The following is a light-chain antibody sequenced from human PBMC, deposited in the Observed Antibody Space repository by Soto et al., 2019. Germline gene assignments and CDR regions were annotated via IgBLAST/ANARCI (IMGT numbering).Light chain of an antibody. V-gene: IGLV1-40*01. CDR2: GNS. Sequence: QSVLTQAPSVSGAPGQRVTISCTGSRSNIGAGYDVHWYQHLPGTAPKLLIYGNSNRPSGVPDRFSGSKSGTSASLAITGLQAEDEADYYCQSYDSSLSGSVFGGGTKVTVL. J-gene: IGLJ2*01. CDR3: QSYDSSLSGSV. CDR1: RSNIGAGYD.